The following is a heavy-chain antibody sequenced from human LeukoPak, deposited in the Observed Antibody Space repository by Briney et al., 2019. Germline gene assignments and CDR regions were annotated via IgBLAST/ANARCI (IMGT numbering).Heavy chain of an antibody. V-gene: IGHV3-13*04. CDR3: TRERVGVGRLSDLDY. J-gene: IGHJ4*02. Sequence: PGGSLRLSYAASGFTFSNYDIHWVRQVAGKRLEWVSSIDTAGNTYYADSVKGRFILSRENVKTSVYLQMDSLGAGDTAVYYCTRERVGVGRLSDLDYWGQGTLVTVSS. D-gene: IGHD3-16*02. CDR2: IDTAGNT. CDR1: GFTFSNYD.